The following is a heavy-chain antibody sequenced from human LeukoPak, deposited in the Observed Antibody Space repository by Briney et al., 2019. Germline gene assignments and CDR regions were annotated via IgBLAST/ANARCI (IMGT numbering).Heavy chain of an antibody. J-gene: IGHJ4*02. CDR3: AKGRNYYDSSGYYLGFDY. CDR1: GFTFSIYA. D-gene: IGHD3-22*01. V-gene: IGHV3-23*01. CDR2: ISGSGGTT. Sequence: PGGSLRLSCAASGFTFSIYAMSWVRQAPGKGLEWVSGISGSGGTTYYADSVKGRFTISRDNSKNTLYLQMNSLRAEDTAVYYCAKGRNYYDSSGYYLGFDYWGQGTLVTVSS.